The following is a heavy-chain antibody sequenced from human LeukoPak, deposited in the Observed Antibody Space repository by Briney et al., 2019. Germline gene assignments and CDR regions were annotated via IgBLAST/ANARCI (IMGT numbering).Heavy chain of an antibody. D-gene: IGHD4-17*01. CDR3: ARAPGGYGIDY. CDR1: GGSFSGYY. J-gene: IGHJ4*02. CDR2: INHSGST. V-gene: IGHV4-34*01. Sequence: SETLSLTCAVYGGSFSGYYWSWIRQPPGKGLEWIGEINHSGSTNYNPSLKSRVTISVDTSKNQFSLELSSVTAADTAVYYCARAPGGYGIDYWGQGTLVTVSS.